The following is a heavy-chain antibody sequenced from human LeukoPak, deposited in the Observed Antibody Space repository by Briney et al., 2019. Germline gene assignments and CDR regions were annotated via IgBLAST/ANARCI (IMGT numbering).Heavy chain of an antibody. V-gene: IGHV3-48*03. CDR2: ISSSGSTI. Sequence: PGGSLRLSCAASGFTFGSYEMNWVRQAPGKGLEWVSYISSSGSTIYYADSVKGRFTISRDNAKNSLYLQMNSLRGEDTAVYYCARTYIVVVTANASDVQGPGTTVTASS. CDR3: ARTYIVVVTANASDV. CDR1: GFTFGSYE. D-gene: IGHD2-21*02. J-gene: IGHJ3*01.